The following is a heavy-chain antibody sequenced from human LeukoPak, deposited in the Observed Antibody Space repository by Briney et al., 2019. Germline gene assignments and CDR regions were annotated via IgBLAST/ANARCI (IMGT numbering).Heavy chain of an antibody. D-gene: IGHD1-26*01. CDR2: IHYSGST. V-gene: IGHV4-59*08. CDR3: ARHSRTYYDFDY. Sequence: PSETLSLTCTVSGGSITNYYWSWIRQPPGQGLEWIGYIHYSGSTNYNPSLKSRVSISVDMSTNQFSLKLTSVTAADTAVYYCARHSRTYYDFDYWGQGTPVTVSS. CDR1: GGSITNYY. J-gene: IGHJ4*02.